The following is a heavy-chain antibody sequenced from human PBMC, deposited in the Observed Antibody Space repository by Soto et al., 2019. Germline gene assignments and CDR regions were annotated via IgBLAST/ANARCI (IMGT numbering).Heavy chain of an antibody. CDR1: GGTFSSYA. D-gene: IGHD3-22*01. J-gene: IGHJ3*02. CDR3: ARDRKVYYYDSSGYQPWPRDFDI. Sequence: SVKVSCKASGGTFSSYAISWVQQAPGQGLEWMGGIIPIFGTANYAQKFQGRVTITADESTSTAYMELSSLRSEDTAVYYCARDRKVYYYDSSGYQPWPRDFDIWRQGTMVTVSS. CDR2: IIPIFGTA. V-gene: IGHV1-69*13.